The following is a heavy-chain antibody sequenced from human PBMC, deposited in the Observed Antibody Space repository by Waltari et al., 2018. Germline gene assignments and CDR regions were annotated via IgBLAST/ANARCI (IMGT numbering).Heavy chain of an antibody. D-gene: IGHD4-4*01. J-gene: IGHJ4*02. CDR2: INHSGST. CDR3: ARARRASGVTTIYFDY. V-gene: IGHV4-38-2*01. CDR1: GYSISSGYY. Sequence: QVQLQESGPGLVKPSETLSLTCAVSGYSISSGYYWGWIRQPPGKGLEWIGEINHSGSTNYNPSLKSRVTISVDTSKNQFSLKLSSVTAADTAVYYCARARRASGVTTIYFDYWGQGTLVTVSS.